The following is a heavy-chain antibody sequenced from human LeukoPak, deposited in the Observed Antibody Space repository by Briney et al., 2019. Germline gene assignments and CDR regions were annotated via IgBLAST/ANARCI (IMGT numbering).Heavy chain of an antibody. Sequence: ASVKVSCKASGYTFTSYDINWVRQATGQGLEWMGWMNPNSGNTGYAQKFQGRVTMTRNTSISTAYMELSSLRFEDTAVYYCARGPPWDYYYYYGMDVWGQGTTVTVSS. D-gene: IGHD1-26*01. V-gene: IGHV1-8*01. J-gene: IGHJ6*02. CDR3: ARGPPWDYYYYYGMDV. CDR2: MNPNSGNT. CDR1: GYTFTSYD.